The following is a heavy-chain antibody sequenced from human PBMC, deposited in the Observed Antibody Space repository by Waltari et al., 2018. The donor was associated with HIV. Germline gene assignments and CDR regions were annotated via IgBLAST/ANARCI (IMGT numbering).Heavy chain of an antibody. CDR2: IYYTGRA. V-gene: IGHV4-39*01. D-gene: IGHD1-26*01. J-gene: IGHJ2*01. CDR3: ARHALRVGAAYWNFDL. CDR1: GGSVSSSSYF. Sequence: QIQLQESGPGPVKPSVTLSLTCTVPGGSVSSSSYFWGWIRQPPGKGLEWVGRIYYTGRAYYNPSLKSRVTISVDTSKNQFSLKVTSVTAADTAVYYCARHALRVGAAYWNFDLWGRGTLVTVSS.